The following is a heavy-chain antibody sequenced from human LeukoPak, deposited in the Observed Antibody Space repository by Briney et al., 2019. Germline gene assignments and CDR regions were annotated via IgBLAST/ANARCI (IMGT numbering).Heavy chain of an antibody. J-gene: IGHJ3*02. CDR3: ASVQWELLDAFDI. CDR2: INPNSGGT. Sequence: ASVKVSCKASGYTFTSYDINWVRQAPGQGLEWMGWINPNSGGTNYAQKFQGRVTMTRDTSISTAYMELSRLRSDDTAVYYCASVQWELLDAFDIWGQGTMVTVSS. V-gene: IGHV1-2*02. CDR1: GYTFTSYD. D-gene: IGHD1-26*01.